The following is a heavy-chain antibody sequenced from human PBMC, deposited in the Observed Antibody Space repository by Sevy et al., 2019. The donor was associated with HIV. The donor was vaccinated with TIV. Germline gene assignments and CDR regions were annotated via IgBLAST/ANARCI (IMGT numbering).Heavy chain of an antibody. CDR1: GYSVSDLS. D-gene: IGHD3-22*01. Sequence: ASVKDSCKVSGYSVSDLSIHWVRQAPGKGLEWMGGYDPEDGETIYAQKFQGRVTMTEDTSTDTAYMELSSLRSEDTAVYYCATSPDYYDSSRDAFDIWGQWTMVTVSS. CDR2: YDPEDGET. V-gene: IGHV1-24*01. J-gene: IGHJ3*02. CDR3: ATSPDYYDSSRDAFDI.